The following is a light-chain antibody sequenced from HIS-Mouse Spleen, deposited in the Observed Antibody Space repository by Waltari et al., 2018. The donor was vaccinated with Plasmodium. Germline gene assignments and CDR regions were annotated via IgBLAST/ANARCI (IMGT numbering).Light chain of an antibody. Sequence: EIVLTRSPATLSLSPGERATLSCRASQSVSSYLACYQQKPGQAPRLLIYDASNRATGIPARFSGSGSGTDFTLTISSLEPEDFAVYYCQQRSNWPLTFGGGTKVEIK. CDR3: QQRSNWPLT. CDR1: QSVSSY. J-gene: IGKJ4*01. V-gene: IGKV3-11*01. CDR2: DAS.